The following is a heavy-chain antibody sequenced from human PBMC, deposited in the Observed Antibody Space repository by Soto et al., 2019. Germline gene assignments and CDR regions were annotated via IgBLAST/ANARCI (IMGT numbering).Heavy chain of an antibody. D-gene: IGHD1-26*01. V-gene: IGHV4-39*01. Sequence: QLQLQESGPGLVKPSETLSLTCSVSDDSINSDKYYWGWIRQPPGKGLEWIGSIYYRGNAYYNPSPHTRFTTTLDKSRRPFSLYLNARTAGQSAVDFWAGLVGMTSIMYDVDFWGPGALGTFAS. CDR1: DDSINSDKYY. J-gene: IGHJ4*02. CDR2: IYYRGNA. CDR3: AGLVGMTSIMYDVDF.